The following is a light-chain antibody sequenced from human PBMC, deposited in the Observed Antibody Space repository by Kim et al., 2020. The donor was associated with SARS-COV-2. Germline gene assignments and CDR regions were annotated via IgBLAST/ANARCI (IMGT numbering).Light chain of an antibody. CDR1: QSITSSY. J-gene: IGKJ1*01. CDR3: QQYSSSPWT. CDR2: GAS. Sequence: PGERATPSCRDSQSITSSYLACYQQKPGQAPRLLIYGASSRATGIPDRFSGSGSGTDFTLTISRLEPEDFAVYHCQQYSSSPWTFGQGTKVDIK. V-gene: IGKV3-20*01.